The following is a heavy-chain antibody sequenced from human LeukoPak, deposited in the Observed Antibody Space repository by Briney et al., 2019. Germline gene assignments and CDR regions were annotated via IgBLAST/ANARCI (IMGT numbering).Heavy chain of an antibody. CDR3: AAGRLAAPAVDDY. CDR2: IYYSGST. CDR1: DGSISSYY. D-gene: IGHD6-6*01. Sequence: PSETLSLTCTVSDGSISSYYWSWIRQPPGKGLEWIGYIYYSGSTNYNPSLKSRVTISVDTSKNQFSLKLSSVTAADTAVYYCAAGRLAAPAVDDYWGQGTLVTVSS. V-gene: IGHV4-59*01. J-gene: IGHJ4*02.